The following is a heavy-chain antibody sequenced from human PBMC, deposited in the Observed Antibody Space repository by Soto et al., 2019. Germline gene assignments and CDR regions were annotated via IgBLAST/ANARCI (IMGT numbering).Heavy chain of an antibody. D-gene: IGHD3-10*01. J-gene: IGHJ6*02. CDR1: GFTFTSSA. Sequence: QMQLVQSGPEVKKPGTSVKVSCKASGFTFTSSAMQGVRQARGQRLEWIGWIVVGSGNTNYAQKFQERVTITRDMATSTAYMALSRLRAASPAVYYCAALGVGSLAMDVWGQATTVTVSS. CDR3: AALGVGSLAMDV. V-gene: IGHV1-58*02. CDR2: IVVGSGNT.